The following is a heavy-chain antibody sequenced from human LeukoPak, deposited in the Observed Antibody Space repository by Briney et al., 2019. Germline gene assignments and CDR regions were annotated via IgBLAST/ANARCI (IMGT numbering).Heavy chain of an antibody. D-gene: IGHD3-22*01. CDR3: AALTYYYDSSGQRLFDY. J-gene: IGHJ4*02. Sequence: ASVKVSCKASGYTFTSYVISWVRQAPGQGLEWMGWISAYNGNTNYAQKLQGRVTMTTDTSTSTAYMELRSLRSDDTAVYYCAALTYYYDSSGQRLFDYWGQGTLVTVSS. V-gene: IGHV1-18*01. CDR2: ISAYNGNT. CDR1: GYTFTSYV.